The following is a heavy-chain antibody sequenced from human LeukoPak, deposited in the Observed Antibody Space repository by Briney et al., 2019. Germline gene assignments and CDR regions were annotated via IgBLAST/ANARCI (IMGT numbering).Heavy chain of an antibody. D-gene: IGHD7-27*01. J-gene: IGHJ4*02. CDR1: GFTFSSYA. CDR2: ISGSGGST. V-gene: IGHV3-23*01. CDR3: AKSHWGHRYYFDY. Sequence: HPGGSLRLSCAASGFTFSSYAMSWVRQVPGKGLEWVSAISGSGGSTYYADSVKGRFTISRDNSKNTLYLQMNSLRAEDTAVYYCAKSHWGHRYYFDYWGQGTLVTVSS.